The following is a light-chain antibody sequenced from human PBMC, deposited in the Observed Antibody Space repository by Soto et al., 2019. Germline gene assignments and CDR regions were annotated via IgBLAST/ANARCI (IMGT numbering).Light chain of an antibody. V-gene: IGLV3-21*02. J-gene: IGLJ1*01. CDR3: QVWDSLSDHHV. CDR2: DDS. Sequence: SYELTQPPSVSVAPGQKARISCGGNKIETKTVFWYQQKPGQAPVVVVSDDSVRPSGIPERFSGSNSGGTATLSIIGVEAGDEADYYCQVWDSLSDHHVFGPGTKLTVL. CDR1: KIETKT.